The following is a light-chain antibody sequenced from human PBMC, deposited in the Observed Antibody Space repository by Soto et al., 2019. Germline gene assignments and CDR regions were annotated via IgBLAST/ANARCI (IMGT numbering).Light chain of an antibody. CDR1: QSVSSY. J-gene: IGKJ4*01. CDR3: HQRSNWPVT. V-gene: IGKV3-11*01. Sequence: EIVLTQSPATLSLSPGERATLSCRASQSVSSYLAWYQQKPGQAPRLLIYDASNRATGIPARFSGSGSGTDLPLTISSLEPEDFAVYYCHQRSNWPVTFGGGTKVEIK. CDR2: DAS.